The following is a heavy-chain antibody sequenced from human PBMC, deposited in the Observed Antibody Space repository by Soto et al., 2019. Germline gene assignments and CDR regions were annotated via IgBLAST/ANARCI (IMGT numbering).Heavy chain of an antibody. CDR1: GYNFASNH. Sequence: QVQLVQSGAEVKEPGASVKVSCKASGYNFASNHMHWVRQIPGQGLEWMGIIHPTDGCTSYAQRFRGRITLSRDAPTNTDYMELRCLTSEDTAVYYCVRDRFGSWTFDYWGQGTLLAVSS. J-gene: IGHJ4*02. V-gene: IGHV1-46*01. CDR3: VRDRFGSWTFDY. CDR2: IHPTDGCT. D-gene: IGHD6-13*01.